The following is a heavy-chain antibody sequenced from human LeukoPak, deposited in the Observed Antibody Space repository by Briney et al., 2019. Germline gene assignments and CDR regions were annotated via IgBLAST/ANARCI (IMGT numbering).Heavy chain of an antibody. Sequence: GGSLRLSCAASGFTFSNYMMHWVRQAPGKGLDWVAVILEDGSIQYYADSVKGRFTISRDNSKNTLYLQMNSLRAEDTAVYYCARILDSAWGELGYWGQGTLVTVSS. D-gene: IGHD6-19*01. CDR1: GFTFSNYM. J-gene: IGHJ4*02. CDR2: ILEDGSIQ. V-gene: IGHV3-30*04. CDR3: ARILDSAWGELGY.